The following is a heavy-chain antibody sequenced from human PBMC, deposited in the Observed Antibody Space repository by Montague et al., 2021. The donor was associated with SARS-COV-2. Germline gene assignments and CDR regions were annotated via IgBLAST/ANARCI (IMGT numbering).Heavy chain of an antibody. V-gene: IGHV3-33*01. Sequence: SLRLSCAASGFTSSSYGMHWVRQAPGKGLEWVAVIWYDGSNKYYAGSVKGRFTISRDNSKNTLYLQMNSLRAEDTAVYYCARDYPRGDILTVYYYYMDVWGKGTTVTVSS. CDR2: IWYDGSNK. CDR3: ARDYPRGDILTVYYYYMDV. D-gene: IGHD3-9*01. CDR1: GFTSSSYG. J-gene: IGHJ6*03.